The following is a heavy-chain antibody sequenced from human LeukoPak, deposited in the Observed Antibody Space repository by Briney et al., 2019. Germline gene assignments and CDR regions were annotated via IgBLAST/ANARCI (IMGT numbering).Heavy chain of an antibody. CDR1: GYTFTGYY. Sequence: ASVKVSCKASGYTFTGYYMHWVRQAPGQGLEWMGWINPNSGGTNYAQKFQGRVTMTRDTSISTAYMELSRLRSDDTAVYYCARDRRYNGYDYYYWGQGTLVTVSS. D-gene: IGHD5-12*01. J-gene: IGHJ4*02. V-gene: IGHV1-2*02. CDR3: ARDRRYNGYDYYY. CDR2: INPNSGGT.